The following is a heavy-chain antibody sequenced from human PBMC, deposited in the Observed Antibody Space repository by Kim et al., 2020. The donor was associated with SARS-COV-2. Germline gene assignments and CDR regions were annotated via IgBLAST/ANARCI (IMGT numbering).Heavy chain of an antibody. CDR1: GGSFSGYY. CDR3: ARGLPYYYGARYFDY. J-gene: IGHJ4*02. D-gene: IGHD3-10*01. V-gene: IGHV4-34*01. CDR2: INHSGST. Sequence: SETLSLTCAVYGGSFSGYYWSWIRQPPGKGLEWIGEINHSGSTNYNPSLKSRVTISVDTSKNQFSLKLSSVTAADTAVYYCARGLPYYYGARYFDYWGQGTLVTVSS.